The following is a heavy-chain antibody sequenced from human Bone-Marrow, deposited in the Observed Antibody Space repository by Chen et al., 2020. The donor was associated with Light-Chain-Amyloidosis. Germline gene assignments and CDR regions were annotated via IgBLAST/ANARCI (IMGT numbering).Heavy chain of an antibody. CDR3: ARDISYSNFPLGFDY. CDR1: GFTFSSYG. V-gene: IGHV3-33*01. D-gene: IGHD4-4*01. CDR2: IWYDGSNK. Sequence: QVQLVESGGGVVQPGRSLRLSCAASGFTFSSYGMHWVRQAPGKGLEWVAVIWYDGSNKYYAGSVKGRFTISRDNSKNTLYLQMNSLRAEDTAVYYCARDISYSNFPLGFDYWGQGTLVTVSS. J-gene: IGHJ4*02.